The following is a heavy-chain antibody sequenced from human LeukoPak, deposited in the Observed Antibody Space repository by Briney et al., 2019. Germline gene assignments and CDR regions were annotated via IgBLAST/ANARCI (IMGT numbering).Heavy chain of an antibody. CDR3: ARAPDYYDSSGYYSDAFDI. CDR2: MNPNSGNT. D-gene: IGHD3-22*01. J-gene: IGHJ3*02. Sequence: EASVKVSRKASGYTLTSYDINSVRQAIGQGLEWMGWMNPNSGNTGYAQKFQGRVTMTRNTSISTAYMELSSLRSEDTAVYYCARAPDYYDSSGYYSDAFDIWGQGTMVTVSS. V-gene: IGHV1-8*01. CDR1: GYTLTSYD.